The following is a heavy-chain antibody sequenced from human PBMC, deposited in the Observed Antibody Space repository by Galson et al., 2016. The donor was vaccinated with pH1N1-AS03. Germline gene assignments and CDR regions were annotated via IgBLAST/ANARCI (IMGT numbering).Heavy chain of an antibody. CDR2: ISPDGSKI. D-gene: IGHD5-18*01. Sequence: SLRLSCAASGFTFSSFGLHWVRQAPGKGLDWVAHISPDGSKIYYADSVRGRFTISRDNFKSTLYLQLNSLRGEDTAVYYCARGPGYSYSLGAFDIWGQGTMVTVSS. V-gene: IGHV3-30*03. J-gene: IGHJ3*02. CDR3: ARGPGYSYSLGAFDI. CDR1: GFTFSSFG.